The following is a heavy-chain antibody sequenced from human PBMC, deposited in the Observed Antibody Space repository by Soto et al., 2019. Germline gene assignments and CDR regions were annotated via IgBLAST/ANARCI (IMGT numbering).Heavy chain of an antibody. D-gene: IGHD3-3*01. CDR1: GFTFSSYA. Sequence: GGSLRLSCAASGFTFSSYAMSWVRQAPGKGLEWVSAISGSGGSTYYADSVKGRFTISRDNSKNTLYLQMNSLRAEDTAVYYCAKDGWSPYYDFWSGYYYMDVWGKGTTVTVSS. V-gene: IGHV3-23*01. CDR3: AKDGWSPYYDFWSGYYYMDV. CDR2: ISGSGGST. J-gene: IGHJ6*03.